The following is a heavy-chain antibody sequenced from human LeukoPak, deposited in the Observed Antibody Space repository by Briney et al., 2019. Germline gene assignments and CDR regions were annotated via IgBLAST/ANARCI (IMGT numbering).Heavy chain of an antibody. D-gene: IGHD3-22*01. CDR1: GYTLTELS. CDR2: FDPEDGET. CDR3: ATLRYYYDSSGYSVSDY. Sequence: ASVKVSCKVSGYTLTELSMHWVRQAPGKGLEWMGGFDPEDGETIYAQKFQGRVTMTEDTSTDTAYMELSSLRSEDTAVYYCATLRYYYDSSGYSVSDYWGQGTLVTVSS. J-gene: IGHJ4*02. V-gene: IGHV1-24*01.